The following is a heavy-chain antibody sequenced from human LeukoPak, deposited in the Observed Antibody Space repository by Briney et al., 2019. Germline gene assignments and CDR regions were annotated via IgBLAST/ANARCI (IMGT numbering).Heavy chain of an antibody. Sequence: PSETLSLTCTVSGGSISSYYWSWIRQPPGKGLEWIGYIYYSGSTNYNPSLKSRVTISVDTSENQFSLKLSSVTAADTAVYYCARDGRYYDSSGYYPLFDYWGQGTLVTVSS. J-gene: IGHJ4*02. V-gene: IGHV4-59*01. CDR2: IYYSGST. CDR3: ARDGRYYDSSGYYPLFDY. CDR1: GGSISSYY. D-gene: IGHD3-22*01.